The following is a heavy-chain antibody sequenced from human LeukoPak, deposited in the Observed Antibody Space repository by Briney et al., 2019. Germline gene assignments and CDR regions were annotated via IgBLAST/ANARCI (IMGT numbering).Heavy chain of an antibody. Sequence: GGSLRLSCAASGFTFSSYGMHWVRQAPGKGLEWVAVISYDGSNKYYADSVKGRFTISRDKSKNTLYLQMNSLRAGDTAVYYCASTVRPNYYYYYGMDVWGQGTTVTVSS. V-gene: IGHV3-30*03. D-gene: IGHD4-17*01. CDR1: GFTFSSYG. CDR2: ISYDGSNK. J-gene: IGHJ6*02. CDR3: ASTVRPNYYYYYGMDV.